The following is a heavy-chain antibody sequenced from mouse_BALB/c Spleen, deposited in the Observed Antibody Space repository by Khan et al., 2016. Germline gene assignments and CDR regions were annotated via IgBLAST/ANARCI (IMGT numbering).Heavy chain of an antibody. CDR2: INTNTGEP. CDR3: AEDYYGSNGFAY. J-gene: IGHJ3*01. CDR1: GYTFTNYG. Sequence: QIQLVQSGPELKKPGETVKISCKASGYTFTNYGMSLVKQAPGKGLKWMGWINTNTGEPTYAEEFKGRFAFSLETSASTAYLQFNNLKNEDTATYFCAEDYYGSNGFAYWGQGTLVTVSA. D-gene: IGHD1-1*01. V-gene: IGHV9-3*02.